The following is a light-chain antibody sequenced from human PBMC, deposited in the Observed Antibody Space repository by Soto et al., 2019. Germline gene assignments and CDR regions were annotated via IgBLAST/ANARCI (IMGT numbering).Light chain of an antibody. CDR3: AVWDDSRNGPV. CDR2: QND. CDR1: SSNIGRNT. J-gene: IGLJ2*01. V-gene: IGLV1-44*01. Sequence: QSVVTQPPSVSGTPGQRVTVSCSGSSSNIGRNTVNWYHLVPGMTPTFLIYQNDRRPSVLPGRFSASNSGTAVTLAASGLQSDDEGDYCSAVWDDSRNGPVFGGGTKLTV.